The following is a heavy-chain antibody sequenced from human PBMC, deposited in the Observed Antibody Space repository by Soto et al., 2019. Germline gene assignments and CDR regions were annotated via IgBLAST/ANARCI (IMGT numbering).Heavy chain of an antibody. Sequence: LGGSLRLSCAASGFTFSSYAMHWVRQAPGKGLEWVAVISYDGSNKYYADSVKGRFTISRDNSKNTLYLQMNSLRAEDAAVYYCARSGSSYPSYYYYSMDVWGQGTTVTVSS. CDR2: ISYDGSNK. J-gene: IGHJ6*02. D-gene: IGHD1-26*01. CDR3: ARSGSSYPSYYYYSMDV. CDR1: GFTFSSYA. V-gene: IGHV3-30-3*01.